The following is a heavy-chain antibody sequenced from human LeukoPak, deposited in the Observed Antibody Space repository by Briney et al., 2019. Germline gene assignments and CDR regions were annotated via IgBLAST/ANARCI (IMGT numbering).Heavy chain of an antibody. Sequence: GGSLRLSCAASGFTFSSFDMHWVRQPTGQGLEWVSTIGTASDTYYPGSVEGRFTLSRDNAKNSLYLQKNSLTAGDTAVYYCARGPPRGKYYYMDVWGKGTTVTVSS. CDR2: IGTASDT. V-gene: IGHV3-13*01. J-gene: IGHJ6*03. D-gene: IGHD1-1*01. CDR3: ARGPPRGKYYYMDV. CDR1: GFTFSSFD.